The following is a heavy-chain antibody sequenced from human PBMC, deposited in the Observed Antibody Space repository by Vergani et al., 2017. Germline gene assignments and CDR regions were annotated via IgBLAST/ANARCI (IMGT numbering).Heavy chain of an antibody. V-gene: IGHV3-30*02. J-gene: IGHJ4*02. D-gene: IGHD3-10*01. CDR1: GFTFSNYG. Sequence: QVHLVESGGGVVQPGGSLRLSCAASGFTFSNYGVHWVRQAPGKGLEWVAFMGIDGSEQYYADSVKGRFTVSRDNSKDTLYLQIHSLRPEDTALYYCSIDENRGSSAINLPYWCQGTLVTVSS. CDR3: SIDENRGSSAINLPY. CDR2: MGIDGSEQ.